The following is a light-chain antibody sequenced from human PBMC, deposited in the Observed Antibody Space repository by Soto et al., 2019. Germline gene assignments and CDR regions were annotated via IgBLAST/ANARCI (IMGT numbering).Light chain of an antibody. CDR3: SSSTSRGTHV. CDR1: SSDVGGYNF. V-gene: IGLV2-14*03. Sequence: QSALTQPASVSGSPGQSITISCTGTSSDVGGYNFVSWYQQHPGKVPKLMIFDVNSRPSGVSDRFSGSKSGNTASLTISGLQAEDQGDYYCSSSTSRGTHVFGSGTKLTAL. J-gene: IGLJ1*01. CDR2: DVN.